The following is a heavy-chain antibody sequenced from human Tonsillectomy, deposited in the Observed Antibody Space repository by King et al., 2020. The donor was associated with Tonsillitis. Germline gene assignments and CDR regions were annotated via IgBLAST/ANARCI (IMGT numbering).Heavy chain of an antibody. CDR1: GFTFSSYA. V-gene: IGHV3-23*04. J-gene: IGHJ4*02. CDR2: ISNSGGNT. D-gene: IGHD6-19*01. Sequence: EQLVQSGGGLVQPGGSLRLSCAASGFTFSSYAMSWVLQAPGKGLEWVSGISNSGGNTYYADSVKGRVTISRDNSKNTLYLQMNSLRAGDTAAYYCAKDGHSSGWYYFDYWGQGTLVTVSS. CDR3: AKDGHSSGWYYFDY.